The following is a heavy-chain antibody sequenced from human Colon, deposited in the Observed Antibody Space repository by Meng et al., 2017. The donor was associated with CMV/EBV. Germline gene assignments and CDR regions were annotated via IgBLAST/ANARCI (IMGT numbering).Heavy chain of an antibody. V-gene: IGHV1-18*01. CDR3: AKEKEFDGSGYHPYYFDY. J-gene: IGHJ4*02. D-gene: IGHD3-22*01. CDR2: ISVYNGNT. CDR1: GYTFTTYG. Sequence: ASVKVSCKASGYTFTTYGISWVRQAPGQGLEWMGWISVYNGNTKYAQKLQGRITMTRDTSTSTAYMELRSLRSDDTAIYYCAKEKEFDGSGYHPYYFDYWGQGTLVTVSS.